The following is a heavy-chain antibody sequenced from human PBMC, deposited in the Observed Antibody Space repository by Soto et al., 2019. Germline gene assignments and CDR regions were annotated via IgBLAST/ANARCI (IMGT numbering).Heavy chain of an antibody. CDR1: GFILSTHD. J-gene: IGHJ5*02. V-gene: IGHV3-13*01. Sequence: QLVASGGDLLQPGGSLRLSCVASGFILSTHDRRWVRDTPGKGLEWVSGIGTLGDKFYGASVKGRFTISRENAKNSLYLQMNSLTVGDTAVYYCVRGRSFDFASTPPPTFGPWGQGTLVTVSS. D-gene: IGHD3-9*01. CDR3: VRGRSFDFASTPPPTFGP. CDR2: IGTLGDK.